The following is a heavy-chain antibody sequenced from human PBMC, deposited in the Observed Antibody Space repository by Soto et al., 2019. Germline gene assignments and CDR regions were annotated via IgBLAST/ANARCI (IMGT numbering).Heavy chain of an antibody. CDR1: GYTFTSYY. J-gene: IGHJ3*01. CDR3: ARLAYWGGDCFSGVFDF. CDR2: INPSGGST. D-gene: IGHD2-21*01. V-gene: IGHV1-46*03. Sequence: ASVKVSCKASGYTFTSYYMHWVRQAPGQGLEWMGIINPSGGSTSYAQKFQGRVTMTRDTSTSTVYMELSSQRSEHTAVYYCARLAYWGGDCFSGVFDFGGKGKMATVS.